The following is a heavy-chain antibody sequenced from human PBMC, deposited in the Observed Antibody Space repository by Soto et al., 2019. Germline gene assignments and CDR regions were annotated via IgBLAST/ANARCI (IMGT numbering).Heavy chain of an antibody. CDR1: GYTFTSYG. CDR3: ARDQNHGSYYPFDY. CDR2: ISAYNGNT. J-gene: IGHJ4*02. D-gene: IGHD1-26*01. V-gene: IGHV1-18*01. Sequence: EASVKVSCKASGYTFTSYGISWVRQAPGQGLEWMGWISAYNGNTNYAQKLQGRVTMTTDTSTSTAYMELRSLRSDDTAVYYCARDQNHGSYYPFDYWGQGTLVTVSS.